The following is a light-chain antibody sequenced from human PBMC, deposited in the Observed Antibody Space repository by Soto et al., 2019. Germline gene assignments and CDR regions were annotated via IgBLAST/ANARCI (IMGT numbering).Light chain of an antibody. CDR1: QSIGNC. CDR3: HQYPSSSPCT. J-gene: IGKJ2*02. CDR2: DVS. Sequence: DIQMTQSPSTLSASVGDRVTITCRASQSIGNCLAWYQQKPGKAPKLLIFDVSTFENGVPSHFSGSGSGTEVTLPISSMLHADFATYYCHQYPSSSPCTFGQGTRLEI. V-gene: IGKV1-5*01.